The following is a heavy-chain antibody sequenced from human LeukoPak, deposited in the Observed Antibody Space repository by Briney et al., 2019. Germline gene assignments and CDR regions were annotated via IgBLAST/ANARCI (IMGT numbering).Heavy chain of an antibody. CDR3: ARGGILTGYYKYNWFDP. CDR1: GASFSGYY. V-gene: IGHV4-34*01. D-gene: IGHD3-9*01. J-gene: IGHJ5*02. CDR2: INHSGST. Sequence: SETLSLTCAVYGASFSGYYWSWIRQPPGKGLEWIGEINHSGSTNYNPSLKSRVTISVDTPKNQFSLKLSSVTAADTAVYYCARGGILTGYYKYNWFDPWGQGTLVTVSS.